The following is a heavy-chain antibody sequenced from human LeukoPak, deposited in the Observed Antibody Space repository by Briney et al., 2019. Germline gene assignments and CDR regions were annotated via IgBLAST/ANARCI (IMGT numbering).Heavy chain of an antibody. D-gene: IGHD3-22*01. CDR1: GYTFTSYG. CDR2: ISAYNGNT. CDR3: ARGPETYYYDSSGYLRLDY. Sequence: GASVKVSCKASGYTFTSYGISWVRQAPGQGLEWMGWISAYNGNTTYAQKVQGRVTMTTDTSTSTVYMELRSLRSDDTAVYYCARGPETYYYDSSGYLRLDYWGQGTLVTVPS. J-gene: IGHJ4*02. V-gene: IGHV1-18*01.